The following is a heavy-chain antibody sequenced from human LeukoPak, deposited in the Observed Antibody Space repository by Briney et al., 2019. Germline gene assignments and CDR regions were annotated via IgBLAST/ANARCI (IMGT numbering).Heavy chain of an antibody. D-gene: IGHD1-26*01. CDR3: ARGQVGATQLFDY. CDR2: IYNSGST. J-gene: IGHJ4*02. CDR1: GGSISSSAYY. V-gene: IGHV4-61*08. Sequence: SETQSLTCTVSGGSISSSAYYWNWIRQPPGKGLEWIGYIYNSGSTNYNPSFKSRLTISVDTSRNQFSLKVNSVTAADTAVYYCARGQVGATQLFDYWGQGTRVTVSS.